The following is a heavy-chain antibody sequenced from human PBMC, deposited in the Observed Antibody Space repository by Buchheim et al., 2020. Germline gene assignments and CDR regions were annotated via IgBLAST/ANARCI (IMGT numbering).Heavy chain of an antibody. CDR2: IIPVFGTL. Sequence: QLVQPGAEVKRPGSSVKVSCRASGGTFSSAVIGWVRHAPGHGLEWMGGIIPVFGTLNYAQKFQGRLSIAADRSTSTVYMELSSLTSDDTAVYFCARGDDLWGRGTL. CDR1: GGTFSSAV. V-gene: IGHV1-69*06. J-gene: IGHJ2*01. D-gene: IGHD3-16*01. CDR3: ARGDDL.